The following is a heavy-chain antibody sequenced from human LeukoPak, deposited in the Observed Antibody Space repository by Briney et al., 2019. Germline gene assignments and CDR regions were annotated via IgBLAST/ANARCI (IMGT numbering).Heavy chain of an antibody. V-gene: IGHV3-7*01. Sequence: PGGSLRLSCAASGFTFSSYWMSWVRQAPGKGLEWVANIKQDGSEKYYVDSVKGRFTISRDNAKNSLYLQMNSLRAEDTAVYYCARAPVVVTCYFDYWGQGTLVTVSS. CDR1: GFTFSSYW. CDR3: ARAPVVVTCYFDY. CDR2: IKQDGSEK. D-gene: IGHD2-21*02. J-gene: IGHJ4*02.